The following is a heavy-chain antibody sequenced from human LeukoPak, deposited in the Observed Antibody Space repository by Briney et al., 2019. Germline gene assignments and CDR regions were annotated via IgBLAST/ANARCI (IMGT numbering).Heavy chain of an antibody. V-gene: IGHV4-59*01. CDR3: AKGQSASSTFDC. CDR1: GGSISSYY. Sequence: PSETLSLTCSVSGGSISSYYWSWIRQPPGKGLEWIGYIYYSGSTNYNPSLKSRVTISVDTSKNQFSLKLSSVTAADTAVYYCAKGQSASSTFDCWGQGTLVTVSS. CDR2: IYYSGST. J-gene: IGHJ4*02.